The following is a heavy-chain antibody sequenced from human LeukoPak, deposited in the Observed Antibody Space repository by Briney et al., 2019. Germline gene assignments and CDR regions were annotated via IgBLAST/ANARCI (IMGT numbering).Heavy chain of an antibody. D-gene: IGHD6-19*01. CDR2: IYTSGNT. V-gene: IGHV4-4*07. J-gene: IGHJ5*02. Sequence: SETLSLTCTVSGGSISSYYWSWIRQPAGKGLEWIGRIYTSGNTNYNPSLKNRVTISLDTSKNQFSLKLSSVTAADTAVYYCARVFGQWPPLFDPWGQGTLVTVSS. CDR1: GGSISSYY. CDR3: ARVFGQWPPLFDP.